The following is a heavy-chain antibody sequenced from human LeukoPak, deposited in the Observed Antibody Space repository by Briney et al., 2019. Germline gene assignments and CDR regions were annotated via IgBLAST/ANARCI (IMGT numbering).Heavy chain of an antibody. CDR3: ARHGATLKRDLDY. CDR1: GFTFDDYA. V-gene: IGHV3-9*01. CDR2: ISWNSGSI. Sequence: GGSLRLSCAASGFTFDDYAMHWVRQAPGKGLEWVSGISWNSGSIGYADSVQGRFTISRDNAKNSLYLQMNSLRAEDTALYYCARHGATLKRDLDYWGQGTLVTVSS. D-gene: IGHD5-24*01. J-gene: IGHJ4*02.